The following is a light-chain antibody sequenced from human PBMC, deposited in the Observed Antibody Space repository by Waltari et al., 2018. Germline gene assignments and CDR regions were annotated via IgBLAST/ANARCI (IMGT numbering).Light chain of an antibody. V-gene: IGKV3-11*01. CDR3: QQRANWPLT. CDR2: DAS. Sequence: ETVLTQSPATLSLSPGERATLSCRASQIINSYLAWYQQKPGQAPRLLIYDASNRATGIPARFSGSGSGTDFTLTISSLEPEDFAVYYCQQRANWPLTFGGGTKVEIK. J-gene: IGKJ4*01. CDR1: QIINSY.